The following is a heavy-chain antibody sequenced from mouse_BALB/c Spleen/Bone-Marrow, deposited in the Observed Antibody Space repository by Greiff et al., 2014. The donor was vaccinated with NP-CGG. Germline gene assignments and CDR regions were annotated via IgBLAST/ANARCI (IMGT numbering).Heavy chain of an antibody. D-gene: IGHD2-14*01. CDR3: AGAYYRYAMDY. CDR2: IWSGGNT. V-gene: IGHV2-4*02. CDR1: GSSLTSYG. Sequence: VQLQESGPGLVQPSQSLSITCTVSGSSLTSYGVHWVRQPPGKGLEWLGVIWSGGNTDYNATFISRLSISKDNFKSRVFFKMNSLQADDTAIYYCAGAYYRYAMDYWGQGTSVTVSS. J-gene: IGHJ4*01.